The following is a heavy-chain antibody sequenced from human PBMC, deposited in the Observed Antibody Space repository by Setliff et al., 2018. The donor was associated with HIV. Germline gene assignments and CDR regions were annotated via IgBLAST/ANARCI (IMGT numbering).Heavy chain of an antibody. CDR3: ARLTTTYYYDSSAYYHPV. V-gene: IGHV4-34*01. CDR2: ITHSGST. Sequence: PSETLSLPCAVYGGSFSGYYWSWIRQPPGKGLEWIGEITHSGSTTYNPSLKSRVTISVDTSKNQFSLKLSSVTAADTAVFYCARLTTTYYYDSSAYYHPVWGQGTLVTVSS. J-gene: IGHJ4*02. CDR1: GGSFSGYY. D-gene: IGHD3-22*01.